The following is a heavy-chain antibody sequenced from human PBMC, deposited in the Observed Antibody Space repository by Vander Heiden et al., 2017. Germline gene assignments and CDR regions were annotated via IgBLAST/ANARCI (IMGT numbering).Heavy chain of an antibody. Sequence: EVQLVESGGGLVKPGGSLRLSCAASGFTFSSYSMNWVRQAPGKGLEWVSSISSSSSYIYYADSVKGRGTISRDNAKNSLYLQMNSLRAEETAVYYCAREGCSGGSCYAWTSSPDYWGQGTLVTVSS. CDR1: GFTFSSYS. V-gene: IGHV3-21*01. J-gene: IGHJ4*02. CDR3: AREGCSGGSCYAWTSSPDY. CDR2: ISSSSSYI. D-gene: IGHD2-15*01.